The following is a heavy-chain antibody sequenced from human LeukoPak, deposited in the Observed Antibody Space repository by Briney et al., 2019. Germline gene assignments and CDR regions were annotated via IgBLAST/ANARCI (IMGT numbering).Heavy chain of an antibody. Sequence: ASVKVSCKASGYIFTGYYMHWVRQAPGQGLEWMGWINPNSGGTNYAQKFQGRVTMTRDTSISTAYMELSRLRSDDTAVYYCARDKYSDSSGWNWFDPWGQGTLVTVSS. V-gene: IGHV1-2*02. CDR3: ARDKYSDSSGWNWFDP. CDR2: INPNSGGT. D-gene: IGHD3-22*01. CDR1: GYIFTGYY. J-gene: IGHJ5*02.